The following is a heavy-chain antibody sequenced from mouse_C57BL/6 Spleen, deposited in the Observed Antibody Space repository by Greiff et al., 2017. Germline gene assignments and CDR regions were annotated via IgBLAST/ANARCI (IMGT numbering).Heavy chain of an antibody. CDR2: INPYNGGT. V-gene: IGHV1-19*01. CDR3: ARSHYYGSSYVDY. D-gene: IGHD1-1*01. Sequence: EVKLQQSGPVLVKPGASVKMSCKASGYTFTDYYMNWVKQSHGKSLEWIGVINPYNGGTSYNQKFKGKATLTVDKSSSTAYMELNSLTSEDSAVYYCARSHYYGSSYVDYWGQGTTLTVSS. J-gene: IGHJ2*01. CDR1: GYTFTDYY.